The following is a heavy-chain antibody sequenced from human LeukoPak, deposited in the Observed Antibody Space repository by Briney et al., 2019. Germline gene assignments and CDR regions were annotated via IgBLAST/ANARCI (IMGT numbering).Heavy chain of an antibody. V-gene: IGHV3-30*04. J-gene: IGHJ4*02. CDR3: SRGRTTMVRGVIGY. D-gene: IGHD3-10*01. Sequence: GGSLRLSCAASGFTLSSYAMHWVRQAPGKGLEWVAVISFDGSNKYYADSVKGRFTIPRDNSKNTLYLQMNSLRAEDTAVYYCSRGRTTMVRGVIGYWGQGTLVTVSS. CDR1: GFTLSSYA. CDR2: ISFDGSNK.